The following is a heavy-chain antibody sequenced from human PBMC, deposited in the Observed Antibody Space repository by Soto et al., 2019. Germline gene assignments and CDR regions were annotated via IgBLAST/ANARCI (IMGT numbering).Heavy chain of an antibody. Sequence: EVQLLESGGGLVQPGGSLRLSCAASGFTFSSYAMSWVRQAPGKGLVWVSAISGSGGSTDYVDSVKGRFTISRDNSKNTRYLQMNSLRAVDTAVYYCAKLKAYSYGPGAYFDYWGQGTLVTVYS. CDR3: AKLKAYSYGPGAYFDY. CDR1: GFTFSSYA. D-gene: IGHD5-18*01. V-gene: IGHV3-23*01. J-gene: IGHJ4*02. CDR2: ISGSGGST.